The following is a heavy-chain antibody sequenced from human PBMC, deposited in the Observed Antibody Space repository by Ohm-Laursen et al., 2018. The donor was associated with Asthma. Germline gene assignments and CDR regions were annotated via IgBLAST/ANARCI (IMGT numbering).Heavy chain of an antibody. CDR1: GFTFESYW. Sequence: SSLRLSCAASGFTFESYWMNWVRQAPGKGLEWVAVGGSYYDGGLKYYADSVNGRFTVSRDDSKNTLYLQMNSLRPDDTAVYYCARDVMEWYLPAFDFWGQGTLVTVSS. V-gene: IGHV3-30-3*01. J-gene: IGHJ4*02. CDR3: ARDVMEWYLPAFDF. D-gene: IGHD3-3*01. CDR2: GGSYYDGGLK.